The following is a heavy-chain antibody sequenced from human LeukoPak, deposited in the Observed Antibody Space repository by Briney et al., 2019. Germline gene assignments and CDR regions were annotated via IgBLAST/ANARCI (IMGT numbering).Heavy chain of an antibody. Sequence: ASVKVSCKASGYTFTNHDINWVRQATGQGLEWMGWMNPDSGNTGYLQKFQGRVTMTRNTSTNTAYMELTGLGSEDTAVYYCARRHYYDFWTGRENSFDYWGQGTLVTVSS. D-gene: IGHD3-3*01. CDR3: ARRHYYDFWTGRENSFDY. V-gene: IGHV1-8*02. J-gene: IGHJ4*02. CDR2: MNPDSGNT. CDR1: GYTFTNHD.